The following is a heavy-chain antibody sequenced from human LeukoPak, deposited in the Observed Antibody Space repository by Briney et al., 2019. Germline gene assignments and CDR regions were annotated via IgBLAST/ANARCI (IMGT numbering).Heavy chain of an antibody. Sequence: PSETLSLTCTVSGGSISSYYWSWIRQPPGKGLEWIGYIYYSGSTNYNPPLKSRVTISVDTSKNQFSLKLSSVTAADTAVYYCARDPTYYYDSSGTYYYYGMDVWGQGTTVTVSS. D-gene: IGHD3-22*01. J-gene: IGHJ6*02. V-gene: IGHV4-59*01. CDR1: GGSISSYY. CDR2: IYYSGST. CDR3: ARDPTYYYDSSGTYYYYGMDV.